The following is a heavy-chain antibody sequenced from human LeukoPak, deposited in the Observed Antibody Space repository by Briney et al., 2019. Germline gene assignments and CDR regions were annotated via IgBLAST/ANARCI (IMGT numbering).Heavy chain of an antibody. D-gene: IGHD6-19*01. Sequence: GESLKISLKGSGYSFTRYWIGWVRQMPGKGLEWMGIIWYGYSDIRYSPFFQGQVTIPADKPIRTAYLQWRRLKASDTAMSYCARREYRSGWYWFDPWGQGNLVTVSS. J-gene: IGHJ5*02. V-gene: IGHV5-51*01. CDR2: IWYGYSDI. CDR3: ARREYRSGWYWFDP. CDR1: GYSFTRYW.